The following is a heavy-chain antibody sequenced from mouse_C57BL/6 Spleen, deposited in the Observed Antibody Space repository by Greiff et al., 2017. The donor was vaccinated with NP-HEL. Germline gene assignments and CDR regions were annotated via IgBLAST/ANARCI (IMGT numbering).Heavy chain of an antibody. CDR3: ARPIYYYGSSYYAMDY. Sequence: VQLQQSGPELVKPGASVKISCKASGYAFSSSWMNWVKQRPGKGLEWIGRIYPGDGDTNYNGKFKGKATLTADKSSSTAYMQLSSLTSEDSAVYFCARPIYYYGSSYYAMDYWGQGTSVTVSS. CDR2: IYPGDGDT. V-gene: IGHV1-82*01. D-gene: IGHD1-1*01. CDR1: GYAFSSSW. J-gene: IGHJ4*01.